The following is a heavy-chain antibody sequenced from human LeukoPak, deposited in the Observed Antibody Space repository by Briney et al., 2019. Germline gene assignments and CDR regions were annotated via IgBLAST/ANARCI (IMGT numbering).Heavy chain of an antibody. CDR3: ARGSYSNYYHFYYMDV. V-gene: IGHV4-59*01. CDR1: GSSISSYY. J-gene: IGHJ6*03. Sequence: SETLSLTCSVSGSSISSYYWSWIRQPPGKGLEWIGYIYYSGSTNYNPSLKSRVTVSVDTSKNQFSLKLSSVTAADTAVYYCARGSYSNYYHFYYMDVWGKGTTVTVSS. D-gene: IGHD4-11*01. CDR2: IYYSGST.